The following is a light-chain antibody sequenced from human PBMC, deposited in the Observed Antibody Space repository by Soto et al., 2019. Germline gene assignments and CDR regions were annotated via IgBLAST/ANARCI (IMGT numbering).Light chain of an antibody. Sequence: QSALXQPPSASGSPGQSVTISCTGANSDVGSYNYVSWYQQHPGKAPKLMIYEVNKRPSGVPDRFSGSKSGNTASLTVSGLQAEDEADYYCSSYAGTNTRYLFGSGTKVTVL. V-gene: IGLV2-8*01. CDR3: SSYAGTNTRYL. CDR1: NSDVGSYNY. CDR2: EVN. J-gene: IGLJ1*01.